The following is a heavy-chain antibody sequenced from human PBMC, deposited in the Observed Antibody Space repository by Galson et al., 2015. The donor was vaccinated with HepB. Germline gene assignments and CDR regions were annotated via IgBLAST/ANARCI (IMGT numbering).Heavy chain of an antibody. J-gene: IGHJ6*03. CDR1: GFTFSSYG. D-gene: IGHD4-11*01. Sequence: SLRLSCAASGFTFSSYGMHWVRQAPGKGLEWVAVISYDGSNKYYADSVKGRFTISRDNSKNTLYLQMNSLRAEDTAVYYCAKDGFRPATVRGYYMDVWGKGTTVTVSS. CDR2: ISYDGSNK. V-gene: IGHV3-30*18. CDR3: AKDGFRPATVRGYYMDV.